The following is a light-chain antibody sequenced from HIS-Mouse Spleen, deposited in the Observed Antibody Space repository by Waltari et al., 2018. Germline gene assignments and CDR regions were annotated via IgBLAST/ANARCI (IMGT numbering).Light chain of an antibody. CDR1: ALPKKY. V-gene: IGLV3-10*01. CDR3: YSTDSSGNHRV. J-gene: IGLJ2*01. CDR2: EDS. Sequence: SYELTQPPSVSVFPGQTARITCSGDALPKKYAYWYQQKSGQAPVLVIYEDSKRPSGIPERFSGSSSGTMATLTISGAQVEDEADYYWYSTDSSGNHRVFGGGTKLTVL.